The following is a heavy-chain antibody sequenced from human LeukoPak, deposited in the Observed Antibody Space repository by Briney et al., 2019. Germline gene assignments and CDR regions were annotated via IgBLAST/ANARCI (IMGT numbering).Heavy chain of an antibody. CDR2: IYYSGST. CDR3: ARWGGNYSFDY. J-gene: IGHJ4*02. Sequence: SGTLSLTCTVSGGSISSSSYYWGWIRQPPGKGLEWIGSIYYSGSTYYNPSLKSRVTISVDTSKNQFSLKLSSVTAADTAVYYCARWGGNYSFDYWGQGTLVTVSS. V-gene: IGHV4-39*07. D-gene: IGHD4-23*01. CDR1: GGSISSSSYY.